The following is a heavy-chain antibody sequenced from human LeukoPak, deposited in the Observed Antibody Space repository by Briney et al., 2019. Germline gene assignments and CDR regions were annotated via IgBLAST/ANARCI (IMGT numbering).Heavy chain of an antibody. J-gene: IGHJ4*02. CDR1: GGSISSSNW. V-gene: IGHV4-4*02. CDR2: IYHSGST. D-gene: IGHD4-17*01. CDR3: ARDANYGDQPTHFDY. Sequence: SGTLSLTCAVSGGSISSSNWWSWVRQPPGKGLEWIGEIYHSGSTNYNPSLKSRVTISVDTSKNQFSLKLSSVTAADTAVYYCARDANYGDQPTHFDYWGQGTLVTVSS.